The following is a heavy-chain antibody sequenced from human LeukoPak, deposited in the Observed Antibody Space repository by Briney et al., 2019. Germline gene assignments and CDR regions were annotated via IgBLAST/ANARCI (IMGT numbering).Heavy chain of an antibody. V-gene: IGHV3-66*01. J-gene: IGHJ4*02. Sequence: GETLRLSCAASEFSVGSNYMTWVRQAPGKGLEWVSLIYSGGSTYYADSVKGRFTISRDNSKNTLYLQMNSLRAEDTAVYYCARDFYDTSGLDYWGQGTLVTVSS. CDR3: ARDFYDTSGLDY. CDR2: IYSGGST. D-gene: IGHD3-22*01. CDR1: EFSVGSNY.